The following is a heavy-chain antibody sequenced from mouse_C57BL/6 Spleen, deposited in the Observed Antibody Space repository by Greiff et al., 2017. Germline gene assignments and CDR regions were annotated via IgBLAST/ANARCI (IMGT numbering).Heavy chain of an antibody. Sequence: EVKVEESGGGLVQPGESLKLSCESNEYEFPSHDMSWVRKTPEKRLELVAAINSDGGSTYYPDTMERRFIISRDNTKKTLYLQMSSLRSEDTALYYCARQGTTDWYFDVWGTGTTVTVSS. J-gene: IGHJ1*03. V-gene: IGHV5-2*03. CDR2: INSDGGST. D-gene: IGHD1-1*01. CDR3: ARQGTTDWYFDV. CDR1: EYEFPSHD.